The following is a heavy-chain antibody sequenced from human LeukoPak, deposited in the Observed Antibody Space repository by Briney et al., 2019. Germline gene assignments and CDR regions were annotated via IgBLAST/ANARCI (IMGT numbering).Heavy chain of an antibody. Sequence: SETLSLTCTVSGGSISSYYWSWIRQPPGKGLEWIGCVYYSGSTNYTPSLKSRVTISIDTSKKQFSLKLNSVTAADTAVYYCARDSGVAAAIDSWGQGTLVTVSS. CDR2: VYYSGST. D-gene: IGHD6-25*01. CDR3: ARDSGVAAAIDS. CDR1: GGSISSYY. V-gene: IGHV4-59*01. J-gene: IGHJ4*02.